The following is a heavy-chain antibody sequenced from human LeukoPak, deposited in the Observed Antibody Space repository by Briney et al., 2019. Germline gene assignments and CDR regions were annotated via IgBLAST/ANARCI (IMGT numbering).Heavy chain of an antibody. CDR3: AEATGEAAAARH. CDR1: GDSAGSGPNY. J-gene: IGHJ1*01. V-gene: IGHV4-30-2*06. Sequence: SETLPLTCTVSGDSAGSGPNYWSWIRQSPMKGLEWIGWVYGGGHTYHNPSLLGRATISLDKSKNQFSLTLTSVTAADTAVYYCAEATGEAAAARHWGPGTLVTVSS. D-gene: IGHD6-25*01. CDR2: VYGGGHT.